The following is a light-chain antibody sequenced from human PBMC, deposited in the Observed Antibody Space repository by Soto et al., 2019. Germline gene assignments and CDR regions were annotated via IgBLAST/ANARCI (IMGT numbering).Light chain of an antibody. CDR2: GAS. V-gene: IGKV3-20*01. J-gene: IGKJ4*01. Sequence: EIVLTQSPGTLSLSPGERATLSCRASQSADSSYLAWYQQRPGQAPRLLIYGASTRATDIPDRFSGSGSGTDFSLTSSRLEPEDFAVYYCQQYGSSRRLTFGGGTKVEIK. CDR1: QSADSSY. CDR3: QQYGSSRRLT.